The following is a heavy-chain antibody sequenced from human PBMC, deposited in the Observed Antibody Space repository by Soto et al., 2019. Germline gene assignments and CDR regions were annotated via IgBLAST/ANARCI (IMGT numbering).Heavy chain of an antibody. Sequence: DVHLVESGGGLIQPGESLRLSCAAFGLTVSGKKYVAWVRQAPGKGLAWVSALYDVDGTYYADYVKGRFTTYRDSSKTTVYLQMNGLRPDDTAVYYCASWHEREHAYDVWGQGTPVTGSS. D-gene: IGHD1-1*01. V-gene: IGHV3-53*01. J-gene: IGHJ3*01. CDR3: ASWHEREHAYDV. CDR1: GLTVSGKKY. CDR2: LYDVDGT.